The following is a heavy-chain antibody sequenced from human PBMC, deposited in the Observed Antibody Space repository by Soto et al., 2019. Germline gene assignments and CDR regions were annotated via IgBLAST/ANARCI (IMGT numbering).Heavy chain of an antibody. CDR1: GFTFSNYW. Sequence: GGSLRLSCAASGFTFSNYWMSWVRQAPGKGLEWVANIKQDGSEKCYVDSMKGRFTISRDNAKNSLYLQMNSLRAEDTAVYYCARAFRAYNGRDGWRQGTTVTVSS. CDR2: IKQDGSEK. V-gene: IGHV3-7*03. J-gene: IGHJ6*02. CDR3: ARAFRAYNGRDG.